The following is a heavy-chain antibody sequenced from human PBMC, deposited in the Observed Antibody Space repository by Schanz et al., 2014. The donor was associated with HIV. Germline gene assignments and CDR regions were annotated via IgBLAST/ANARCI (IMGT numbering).Heavy chain of an antibody. Sequence: EVQLVETGGGLIQPGGSLRLSCAASGISLTNNAMTWVRQAPGKGLEWVSGISWNSGSIGYADSVKGRFTISRDNAKNSLYLQMNSLRAEDTALYYCAKETEQLRYLGYFDYWGQGTLVTVSS. CDR1: GISLTNNA. CDR2: ISWNSGSI. J-gene: IGHJ4*02. V-gene: IGHV3-9*01. CDR3: AKETEQLRYLGYFDY. D-gene: IGHD3-9*01.